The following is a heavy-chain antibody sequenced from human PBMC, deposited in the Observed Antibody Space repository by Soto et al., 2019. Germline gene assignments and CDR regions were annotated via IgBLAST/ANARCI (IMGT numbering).Heavy chain of an antibody. J-gene: IGHJ4*02. V-gene: IGHV1-69*13. CDR1: GGTFSSYA. CDR3: AMVRGVIIFDY. Sequence: GASVKVSCKASGGTFSSYAISWVRQAPGQGLEWMGGIIPIFGTANFAQKFQGRVTITADESTSTAYMELSSLRSEDTAVYYCAMVRGVIIFDYWGQGTLVTVSS. D-gene: IGHD3-10*01. CDR2: IIPIFGTA.